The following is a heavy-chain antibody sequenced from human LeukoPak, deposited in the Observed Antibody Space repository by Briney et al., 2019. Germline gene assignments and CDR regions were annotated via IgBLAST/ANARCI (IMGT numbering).Heavy chain of an antibody. D-gene: IGHD2-21*02. CDR3: ARRCGGDCYSKMGLDL. V-gene: IGHV4-39*01. CDR2: IHYSGKS. Sequence: SETLCLTCIASGGIISNSIYYWAWIPQPPGQGLEWVGSIHYSGKSYYYPSLKSRVTMSVDTSKNQFSLKLSSVTAADTAVYYCARRCGGDCYSKMGLDLWGQGTAVTVSS. J-gene: IGHJ5*02. CDR1: GGIISNSIYY.